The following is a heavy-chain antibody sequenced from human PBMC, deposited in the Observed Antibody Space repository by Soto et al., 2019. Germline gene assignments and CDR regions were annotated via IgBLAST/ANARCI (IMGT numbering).Heavy chain of an antibody. CDR2: ISSSSSYI. J-gene: IGHJ6*02. Sequence: GGSLRLSCAASGFTFSSYSMNWVRQAPGKGLEWVSSISSSSSYIYYADSVKGRFTISRDNAKNSLYLQMNSLRAEDTAVYYCARNCSSTSCYTDFYYYYGMDVWGQGTKVTVSS. V-gene: IGHV3-21*01. CDR3: ARNCSSTSCYTDFYYYYGMDV. CDR1: GFTFSSYS. D-gene: IGHD2-2*02.